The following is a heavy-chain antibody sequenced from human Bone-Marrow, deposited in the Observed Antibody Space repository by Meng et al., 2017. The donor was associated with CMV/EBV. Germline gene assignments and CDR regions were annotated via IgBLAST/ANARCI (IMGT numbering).Heavy chain of an antibody. Sequence: SYYWGWIRQPPGKVLEWIGSIYYSGSTYYNPSLKSRVTISVDTSKNQFSLKLSSVTAADTAVYYCASGGGDYYDFWSGYYSQWFDPWGQGTLVTVSS. J-gene: IGHJ5*02. CDR1: SYY. CDR3: ASGGGDYYDFWSGYYSQWFDP. CDR2: IYYSGST. D-gene: IGHD3-3*01. V-gene: IGHV4-39*01.